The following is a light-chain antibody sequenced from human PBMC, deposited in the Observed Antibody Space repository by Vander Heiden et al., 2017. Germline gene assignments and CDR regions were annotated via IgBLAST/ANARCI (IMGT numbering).Light chain of an antibody. J-gene: IGLJ1*01. CDR1: SSNIGSNY. CDR2: SNN. Sequence: QSVLTQPPSASGTPGPRVTIPCSGSSSNIGSNYVYWYQQLPGTAPKLRIYSNNQRPSGVPDRFSGSKSGTSASLAISGLRSEDEADYYCAAWDDSLSGYVFGTGTKVTVL. V-gene: IGLV1-47*02. CDR3: AAWDDSLSGYV.